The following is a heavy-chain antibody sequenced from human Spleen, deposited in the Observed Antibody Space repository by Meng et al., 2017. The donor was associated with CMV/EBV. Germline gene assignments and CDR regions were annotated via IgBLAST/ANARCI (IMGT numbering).Heavy chain of an antibody. V-gene: IGHV5-51*01. CDR3: ASGAGDY. CDR2: LQPYDAET. J-gene: IGHJ4*02. CDR1: RYTFTAFW. Sequence: SPQSSCQGSRYTFTAFWITWVRQMPGKGLEWMGVLQPYDAETTYRPSFEGQVTFSVDKSISTVYLHWKNPKASDSAMYYCASGAGDYWGQGTLVTVSS. D-gene: IGHD6-19*01.